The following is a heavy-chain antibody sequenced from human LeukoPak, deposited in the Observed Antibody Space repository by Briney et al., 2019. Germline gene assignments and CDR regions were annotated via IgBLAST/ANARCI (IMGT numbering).Heavy chain of an antibody. CDR2: ISYGGSSK. V-gene: IGHV3-30*03. CDR3: ARGSSGRLLSSWFDP. J-gene: IGHJ5*02. D-gene: IGHD2-21*02. Sequence: GGSLRLSCAASGFTFSTYGIHWVRQAPGKGLEWVAVISYGGSSKDYADSLKGRFTISRDNSINTLYLQMNSLRVEDTAIYYCARGSSGRLLSSWFDPWGQGTLVTVSS. CDR1: GFTFSTYG.